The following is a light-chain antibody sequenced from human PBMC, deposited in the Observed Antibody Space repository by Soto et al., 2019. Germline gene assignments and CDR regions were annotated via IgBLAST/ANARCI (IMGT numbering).Light chain of an antibody. J-gene: IGLJ1*01. CDR2: GVS. V-gene: IGLV2-14*01. Sequence: QSVLTRPASVSGSPGQSITISCTGTSSDVVNYNYVSWYQQHPGKAPKVIIYGVSNRPSGVSNRFSGSKSGNTASLTISGLQAEDEGDYYCSSFTTSSTPHYVSGTGTKVTVL. CDR1: SSDVVNYNY. CDR3: SSFTTSSTPHYV.